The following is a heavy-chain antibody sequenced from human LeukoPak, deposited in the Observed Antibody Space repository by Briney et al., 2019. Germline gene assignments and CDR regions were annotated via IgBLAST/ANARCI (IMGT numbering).Heavy chain of an antibody. V-gene: IGHV3-7*01. D-gene: IGHD2-2*01. Sequence: PGGSLRLSCAASGFTFSSYRMSWVRQAPGKGLEWVANIKQDGSEKYYVDSVKGRFTISRDNAKNSLYLQMNSLRAEDTAVYYCARFSGYCSSTSCYYHYYYMDVWGKGTTVTVSS. CDR2: IKQDGSEK. J-gene: IGHJ6*03. CDR3: ARFSGYCSSTSCYYHYYYMDV. CDR1: GFTFSSYR.